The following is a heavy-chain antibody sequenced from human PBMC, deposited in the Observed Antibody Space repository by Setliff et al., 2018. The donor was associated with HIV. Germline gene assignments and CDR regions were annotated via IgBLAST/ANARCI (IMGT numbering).Heavy chain of an antibody. D-gene: IGHD2-2*01. Sequence: SETLSLTCTVSGASISRGSYYWSWIRQPAGKGLEWIGRIYTSGSTNYNPSLKSRVTISVDTSKNQFSLRLNSVTAADTAVYYCARVFMPRGGAFDIWGQGTMVTVSS. J-gene: IGHJ3*02. V-gene: IGHV4-61*02. CDR1: GASISRGSYY. CDR3: ARVFMPRGGAFDI. CDR2: IYTSGST.